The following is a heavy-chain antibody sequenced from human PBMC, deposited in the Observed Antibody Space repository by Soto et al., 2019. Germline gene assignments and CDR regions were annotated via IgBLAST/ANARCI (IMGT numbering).Heavy chain of an antibody. D-gene: IGHD6-6*01. CDR1: GFTFSNAW. Sequence: EVQXVXSGGDLVKPXXXLXLSCAASGFTFSNAWMSWVRQAPGKGLEWVGRIKSKTDGGTTDYAAPVKGRXXXXXDDPXXXXXXXXXXXXXXXXXXXXXXTGXXYTXSXGXXGYWGQGTLVTVS. V-gene: IGHV3-15*01. CDR2: IKSKTDGGTT. J-gene: IGHJ4*02. CDR3: XTGXXYTXSXGXXGY.